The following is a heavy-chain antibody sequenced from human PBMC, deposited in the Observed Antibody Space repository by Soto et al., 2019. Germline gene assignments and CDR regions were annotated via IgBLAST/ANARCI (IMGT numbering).Heavy chain of an antibody. Sequence: EVQLVESGGGLVKPGGSLRLSCAASGFTFSSYSMNWVRQAPGKGLEWVSSISGGSSYIYYADSVRGRFTISRDNAKNSLYLQMNSVRAEDTAVYYCARGKGMDVWGQGTTVTVSS. CDR1: GFTFSSYS. CDR2: ISGGSSYI. J-gene: IGHJ6*02. V-gene: IGHV3-21*02. CDR3: ARGKGMDV.